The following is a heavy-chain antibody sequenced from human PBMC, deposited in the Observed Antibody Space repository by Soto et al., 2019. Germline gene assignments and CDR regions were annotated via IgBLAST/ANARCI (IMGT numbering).Heavy chain of an antibody. CDR2: IYPGDSDT. CDR1: GYSFTIYW. J-gene: IGHJ6*02. Sequence: PGESLKISCKGSGYSFTIYWIGWVRQMPGKGLEWMGIIYPGDSDTRYSPSFQGQVTISADKSISTAYLQWSSLKASDTAMYYCARLXCSSTSCRHYYYYGMDVWGQGTTVTVSS. CDR3: ARLXCSSTSCRHYYYYGMDV. D-gene: IGHD2-2*01. V-gene: IGHV5-51*01.